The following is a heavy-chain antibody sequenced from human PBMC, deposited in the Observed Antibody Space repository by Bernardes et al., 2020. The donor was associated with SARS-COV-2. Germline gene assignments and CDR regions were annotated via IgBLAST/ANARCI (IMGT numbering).Heavy chain of an antibody. CDR2: IGGSGGIT. CDR1: GFTFSNYA. Sequence: GGSLRLSCTTSGFTFSNYAMSWVRQAPGKGLEWVSAIGGSGGITYYADSVRGRFTVSRDNSEKTLFFQMNSLRVDDTAIYYCAKPAFAFGGVVFDSWGQGTLVTVSS. CDR3: AKPAFAFGGVVFDS. J-gene: IGHJ4*02. D-gene: IGHD3-16*01. V-gene: IGHV3-23*01.